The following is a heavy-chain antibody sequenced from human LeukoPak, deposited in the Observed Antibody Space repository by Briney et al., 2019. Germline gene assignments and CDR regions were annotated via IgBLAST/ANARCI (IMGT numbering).Heavy chain of an antibody. J-gene: IGHJ5*02. V-gene: IGHV3-7*01. D-gene: IGHD6-19*01. Sequence: GGSLRLSCAASGFTFSSYWMNWARQAPGKGLEWVASINHNGNVNYYVDSVKGRFTISRDNAKNSLYLQMNSLRAEDTAVYYCAREATVKSSGWYNWFDPWGQGTLVTVSS. CDR2: INHNGNVN. CDR3: AREATVKSSGWYNWFDP. CDR1: GFTFSSYW.